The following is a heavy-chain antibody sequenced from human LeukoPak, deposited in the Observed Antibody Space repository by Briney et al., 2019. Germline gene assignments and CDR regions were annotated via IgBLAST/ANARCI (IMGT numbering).Heavy chain of an antibody. CDR3: ARGGRVVGVTPLLDY. J-gene: IGHJ4*02. CDR1: GGSFSGYY. CDR2: INHRGST. V-gene: IGHV4-34*01. D-gene: IGHD1-26*01. Sequence: PSEPLSLTCAVYGGSFSGYYWSWSRRPPGKGLEWIGEINHRGSTNYNPSLKSRVTISVDTSKNQFSMKLTSVTAADTAVYYCARGGRVVGVTPLLDYWGKGTLASVSS.